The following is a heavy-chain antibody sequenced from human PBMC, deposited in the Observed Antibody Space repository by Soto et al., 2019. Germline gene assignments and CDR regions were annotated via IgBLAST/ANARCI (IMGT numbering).Heavy chain of an antibody. D-gene: IGHD5-18*01. CDR2: IYHSGST. CDR1: GGSISSSNW. Sequence: QVQLQESGPGLVKPSGTLSLTCAVSGGSISSSNWWSWVRQPPGKGLEWIGEIYHSGSTNYNPSLKRRVTISVDKSKNQFSLKLSSVTAADTAVYYCARDKIIAAMARGAGMDVWGQGTTVTVSS. V-gene: IGHV4-4*02. J-gene: IGHJ6*02. CDR3: ARDKIIAAMARGAGMDV.